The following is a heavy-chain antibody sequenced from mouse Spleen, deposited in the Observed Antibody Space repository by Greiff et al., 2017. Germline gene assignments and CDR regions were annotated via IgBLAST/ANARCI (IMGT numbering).Heavy chain of an antibody. D-gene: IGHD2-10*01. CDR2: IWSDGST. V-gene: IGHV2-6*02. J-gene: IGHJ4*01. Sequence: QVQLQQSGPGLVAPSQSLSITCTVSGFSLTSYGVHWVRQPPGKGLEWLVVIWSDGSTTYNSALKSRLSISKDNSKSQVFLKMNSLQTDDTAMYYCARNLAYYGIVGHAMDYWGQGTSVTVSS. CDR1: GFSLTSYG. CDR3: ARNLAYYGIVGHAMDY.